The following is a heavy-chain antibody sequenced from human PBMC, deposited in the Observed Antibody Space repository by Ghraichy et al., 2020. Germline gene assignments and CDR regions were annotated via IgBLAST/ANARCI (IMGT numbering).Heavy chain of an antibody. CDR3: ARVDCTRTNCQADDAFDI. D-gene: IGHD2-2*01. CDR1: GGSITSGIYY. V-gene: IGHV4-31*02. Sequence: SQTLSLTCTVSGGSITSGIYYWTWIRQHPGKGLEWIGYIYHNGRTYCNPSLKSRVTISVDTSNNQFSLKLSSVTAADTAVYYCARVDCTRTNCQADDAFDIWGQGTMVAVSS. J-gene: IGHJ3*02. CDR2: IYHNGRT.